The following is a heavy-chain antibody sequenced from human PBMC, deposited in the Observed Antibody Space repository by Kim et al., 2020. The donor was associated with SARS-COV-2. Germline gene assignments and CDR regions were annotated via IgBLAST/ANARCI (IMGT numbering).Heavy chain of an antibody. CDR3: AKDSVAGARFYYMDV. CDR1: GFTFTNFA. Sequence: GRSLRLSCAASGFTFTNFAMHWVRQAPGKGLEWVAVISFDGGNEDYADSVKGRFTISRDDSTNTVYLQMNSLRPEDTAVYFCAKDSVAGARFYYMDVWGSGTTVTVSS. V-gene: IGHV3-30*18. D-gene: IGHD6-19*01. CDR2: ISFDGGNE. J-gene: IGHJ6*03.